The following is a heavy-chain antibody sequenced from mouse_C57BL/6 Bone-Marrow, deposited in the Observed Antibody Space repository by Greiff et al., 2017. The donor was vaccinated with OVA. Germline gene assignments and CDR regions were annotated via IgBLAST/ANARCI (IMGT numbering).Heavy chain of an antibody. CDR2: INPSSGYT. V-gene: IGHV1-7*01. Sequence: LQESGAELAKPGASVKLSCKASGYTFTSYWMHWVKQMPGQGLEWIGNINPSSGYTKYNQKFKDKATLTVDNSSSTAYMQLSSLKYEDSAVYYCARTGSYAYWGQGTLVTVSA. CDR3: ARTGSYAY. D-gene: IGHD1-1*01. CDR1: GYTFTSYW. J-gene: IGHJ3*01.